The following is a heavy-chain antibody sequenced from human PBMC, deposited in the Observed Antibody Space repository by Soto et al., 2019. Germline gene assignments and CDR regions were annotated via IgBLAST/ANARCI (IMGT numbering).Heavy chain of an antibody. Sequence: PSETLSLTCTVSSGSISSSGGYYWSWIRQPPGKGLEWIGEINHSGSTNYNPSLKSRVTISVDTSKNQFSLRLSSVTAADTAVYYCARGYSSSWYWMLTAERIYFDYWGQGTLVTVSS. CDR3: ARGYSSSWYWMLTAERIYFDY. CDR1: SGSISSSGGYY. CDR2: INHSGST. V-gene: IGHV4-34*01. D-gene: IGHD6-13*01. J-gene: IGHJ4*02.